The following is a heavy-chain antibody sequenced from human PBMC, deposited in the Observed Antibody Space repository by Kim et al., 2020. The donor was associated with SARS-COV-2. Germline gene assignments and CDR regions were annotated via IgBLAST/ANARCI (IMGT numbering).Heavy chain of an antibody. CDR2: ISYDGSNK. CDR3: AKDLRWSRGSDGMDV. J-gene: IGHJ6*02. D-gene: IGHD4-17*01. CDR1: GFTFSSYG. V-gene: IGHV3-30*18. Sequence: GGSLRLSCAASGFTFSSYGMHWVRQAPGKGLEWVAVISYDGSNKYYADSVKGRFTISRDNSKNTLYLQMNSLRAEDTAVYYCAKDLRWSRGSDGMDVWGQGTTVTVSS.